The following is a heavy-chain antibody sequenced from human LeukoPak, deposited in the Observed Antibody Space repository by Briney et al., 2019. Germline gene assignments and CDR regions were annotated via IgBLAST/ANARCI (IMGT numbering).Heavy chain of an antibody. CDR2: ISAYNGNT. J-gene: IGHJ4*02. D-gene: IGHD3-22*01. Sequence: GASVKVSCKASGYTFTSYGISWVRQAPGHGLEWMGWISAYNGNTNYAQKLQGRVTMATDTSTSTAYMELRSLRSDDTAVYYCARVRPYYDSSGYSPADYWGQGTLVTVSS. CDR1: GYTFTSYG. CDR3: ARVRPYYDSSGYSPADY. V-gene: IGHV1-18*01.